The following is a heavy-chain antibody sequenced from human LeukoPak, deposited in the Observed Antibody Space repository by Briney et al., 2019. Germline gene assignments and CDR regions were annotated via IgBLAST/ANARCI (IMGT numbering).Heavy chain of an antibody. CDR2: IDWDDDK. J-gene: IGHJ4*02. Sequence: SGPTLVHPTPTLTLTFTFSGFSLSTRGMSVSWIRQPTGKDLEWLARIDWDDDKYYSTSLKTRLTISKDTSKNQVVLTMTNMDPVDTATCYCARERYDSIDYWGQGTLVTVSS. V-gene: IGHV2-70*11. CDR3: ARERYDSIDY. CDR1: GFSLSTRGMS. D-gene: IGHD3-22*01.